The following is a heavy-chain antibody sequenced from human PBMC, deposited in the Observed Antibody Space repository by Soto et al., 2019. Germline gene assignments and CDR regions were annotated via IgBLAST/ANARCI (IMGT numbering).Heavy chain of an antibody. V-gene: IGHV3-23*01. J-gene: IGHJ4*02. CDR3: AKGLYYYDSSGYRLFDY. D-gene: IGHD3-22*01. CDR1: GFMFNNYA. Sequence: EVQLLESGGGLVQPGGSLRLSCAASGFMFNNYAMSWVRQAPGKGLEWVSTVSVSGGTTYYADSLKGRFTISRDNSKKTVYLQMNRLRADDTAIYYCAKGLYYYDSSGYRLFDYWGQGTLVTVSP. CDR2: VSVSGGTT.